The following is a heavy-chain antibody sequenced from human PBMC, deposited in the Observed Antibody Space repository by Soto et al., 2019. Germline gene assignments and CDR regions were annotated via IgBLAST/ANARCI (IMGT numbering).Heavy chain of an antibody. CDR3: AKAYSSGWWGRAYHQY. CDR2: ISWDGGST. J-gene: IGHJ1*01. V-gene: IGHV3-23*01. Sequence: GGSLRLCCTASGFTFSSYAMSWVRQAPGKGLEWVSLISWDGGSTYYADSVKGRFTISRDKSQNMLYLQMNSLRAEDTAVYYCAKAYSSGWWGRAYHQYWGQGTQVTVSS. CDR1: GFTFSSYA. D-gene: IGHD6-19*01.